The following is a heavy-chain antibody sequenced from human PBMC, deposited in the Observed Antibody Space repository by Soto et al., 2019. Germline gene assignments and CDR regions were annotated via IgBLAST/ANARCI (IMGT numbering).Heavy chain of an antibody. D-gene: IGHD2-2*01. CDR1: GFTFSSYA. V-gene: IGHV3-30-3*01. Sequence: QVQLVESGGGVVQPGRSLRLSCAASGFTFSSYAMHWVRQAPGKGLEWVAVISYDRSNKYYADSVKGRFTISRDNSKNTLYLQMNSLRAEDTAVYYCARVTSPSFDVVMYQLPLWGWFDPWGQGTLVTVSS. J-gene: IGHJ5*02. CDR2: ISYDRSNK. CDR3: ARVTSPSFDVVMYQLPLWGWFDP.